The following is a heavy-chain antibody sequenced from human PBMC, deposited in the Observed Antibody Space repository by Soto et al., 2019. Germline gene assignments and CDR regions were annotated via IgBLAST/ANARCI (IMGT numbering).Heavy chain of an antibody. D-gene: IGHD2-15*01. CDR1: GGSISSGDYY. CDR3: ARDSDHCSGGSCYPDY. CDR2: IYYSGST. Sequence: QVQLQESGPGLVKPSQTLSLTCTVSGGSISSGDYYWSWIRQPPGKGLEWIGYIYYSGSTYYNPSLKGRVTISVDTAKNQFSLKLSSVTAADTAVYYCARDSDHCSGGSCYPDYWGQGTLVTVSS. J-gene: IGHJ4*02. V-gene: IGHV4-30-4*01.